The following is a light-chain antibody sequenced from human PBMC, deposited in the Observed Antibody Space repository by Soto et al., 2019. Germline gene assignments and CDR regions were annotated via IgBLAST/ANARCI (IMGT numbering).Light chain of an antibody. V-gene: IGKV3-11*01. CDR1: QSVSSY. J-gene: IGKJ4*02. Sequence: EIVLTQSPATLSLSPGERATLSCRASQSVSSYLAWYQQKPGQAPRLLIYDASNRATGIPARFSGSGSGTDFTLTISSLEPEDFAVYHCQQPSNWGFGGGTKVDIK. CDR3: QQPSNWG. CDR2: DAS.